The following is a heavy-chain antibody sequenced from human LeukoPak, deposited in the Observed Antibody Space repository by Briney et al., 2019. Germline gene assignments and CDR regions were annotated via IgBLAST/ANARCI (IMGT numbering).Heavy chain of an antibody. J-gene: IGHJ4*02. CDR3: AKDAVYSGSYGYYIDY. CDR1: GFTFSSYG. D-gene: IGHD1-26*01. CDR2: ISYDGNNK. Sequence: TGGSLRLSCAASGFTFSSYGMHWVRQAPGKGLEWVAVISYDGNNKYYVDSVKGRFTITRDNSKNTLDLQMNSLRAEDTAVYYCAKDAVYSGSYGYYIDYWGQGTLVTVSS. V-gene: IGHV3-30*18.